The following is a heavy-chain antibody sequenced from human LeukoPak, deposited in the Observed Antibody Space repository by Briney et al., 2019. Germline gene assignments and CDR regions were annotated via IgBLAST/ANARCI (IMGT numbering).Heavy chain of an antibody. J-gene: IGHJ1*01. D-gene: IGHD3-22*01. CDR2: IYLYGTT. Sequence: SETLSLTCSVSAGSISSSSWWSWVLQPPVKGLEWIVEIYLYGTTNYNPSLKSRVTISVDTSKNQFSLKLNSVTAADTAVYYCARAVDSSAFSSFQHWGQGTLVTVSS. V-gene: IGHV4-4*02. CDR3: ARAVDSSAFSSFQH. CDR1: AGSISSSSW.